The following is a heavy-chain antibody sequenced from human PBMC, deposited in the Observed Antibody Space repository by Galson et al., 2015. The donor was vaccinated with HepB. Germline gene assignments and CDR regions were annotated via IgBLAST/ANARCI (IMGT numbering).Heavy chain of an antibody. CDR1: GGTFSSYA. CDR3: ARDFGQQLGYFDY. D-gene: IGHD6-13*01. J-gene: IGHJ4*02. Sequence: SVKVSCKASGGTFSSYAISWVRQAPGQGLEWMGGIIPIFGTANYAQKFQGRVTITADESTSTAYMELSSLRSEDTAVYYCARDFGQQLGYFDYWGQGTLVTVSS. CDR2: IIPIFGTA. V-gene: IGHV1-69*13.